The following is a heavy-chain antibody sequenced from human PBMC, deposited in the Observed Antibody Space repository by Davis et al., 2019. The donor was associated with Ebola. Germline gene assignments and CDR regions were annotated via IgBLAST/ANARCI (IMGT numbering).Heavy chain of an antibody. CDR2: INPNSGGT. D-gene: IGHD1-7*01. CDR3: ARGVTGTTDWFDP. CDR1: GYTFTGYY. J-gene: IGHJ5*02. Sequence: ASVKVSCKASGYTFTGYYMHWVRQAPGQGLEWMGWINPNSGGTNYAQKFQGWVTMTRDTSISTAYMELSRLRSDDTAVYYCARGVTGTTDWFDPWGQGTLVTVYS. V-gene: IGHV1-2*04.